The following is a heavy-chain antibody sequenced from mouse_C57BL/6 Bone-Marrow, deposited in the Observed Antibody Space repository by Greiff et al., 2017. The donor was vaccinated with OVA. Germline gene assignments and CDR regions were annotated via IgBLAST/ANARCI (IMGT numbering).Heavy chain of an antibody. CDR1: GYTFTSYW. CDR3: TKLAWFAY. V-gene: IGHV1-5*01. J-gene: IGHJ3*01. CDR2: IYPGNSDT. Sequence: VKLQQSGTVLARPGASVKMSCKTSGYTFTSYWMHWVKQRPGQGLEWIGAIYPGNSDTSYNQKFKGKAKLTAVTYARTAYMELSSLTNEDYAVYYCTKLAWFAYWGQGTLVTVSA.